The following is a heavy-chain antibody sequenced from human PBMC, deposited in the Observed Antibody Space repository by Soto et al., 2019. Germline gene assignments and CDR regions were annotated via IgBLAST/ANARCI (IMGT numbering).Heavy chain of an antibody. CDR1: GYTFTSYG. CDR3: ARDLAVGLVDY. CDR2: ISAYNGNT. D-gene: IGHD6-19*01. V-gene: IGHV1-18*01. Sequence: ASVKVSCKASGYTFTSYGIIWVRLAPGQGLEWMGWISAYNGNTKSAQKLQGRVTMTTDTSTSTAYMELRSLRSDDTAVYYCARDLAVGLVDYWGQGTLVTVSS. J-gene: IGHJ4*02.